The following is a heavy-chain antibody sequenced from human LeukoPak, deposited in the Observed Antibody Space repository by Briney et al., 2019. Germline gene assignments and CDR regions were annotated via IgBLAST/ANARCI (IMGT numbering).Heavy chain of an antibody. Sequence: GGSLRLSCAASGFTFSSYSMNWVRQAPGKGLEWVSSISSSSSYIYYADSVKGRFTISSDNAKNSLYLQMNSLRAEDTAVYYCARVYYDSSGYYGYFQHWGQGTLVTVSS. J-gene: IGHJ1*01. V-gene: IGHV3-21*01. CDR1: GFTFSSYS. CDR2: ISSSSSYI. CDR3: ARVYYDSSGYYGYFQH. D-gene: IGHD3-22*01.